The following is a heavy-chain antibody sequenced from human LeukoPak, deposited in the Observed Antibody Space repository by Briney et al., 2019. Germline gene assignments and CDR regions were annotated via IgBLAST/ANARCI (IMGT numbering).Heavy chain of an antibody. J-gene: IGHJ4*02. Sequence: SETLSLTCTVSGGSISSYYWSWIRQPPGKGLEWIGYIYYSGSTNYNPSLKSRVTISVDTSKNQFSLNLSSVTAADTAVYYCARGGEWSYDYWGQGTLVTVSS. CDR1: GGSISSYY. CDR2: IYYSGST. CDR3: ARGGEWSYDY. D-gene: IGHD3-3*01. V-gene: IGHV4-59*12.